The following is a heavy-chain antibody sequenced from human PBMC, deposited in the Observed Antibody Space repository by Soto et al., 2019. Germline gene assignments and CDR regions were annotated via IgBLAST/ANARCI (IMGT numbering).Heavy chain of an antibody. CDR3: ARVRAYGDLTRQYYLDY. CDR1: GGTFSRYA. CDR2: IIPIFGTA. D-gene: IGHD4-17*01. J-gene: IGHJ4*02. V-gene: IGHV1-69*01. Sequence: QVKLVQSGAEVTKPGSSVKVSCMASGGTFSRYAISWVRQAPGHGLEWMGGIIPIFGTANYAQKFQGRVTITADESTSKAYTVPSSLRSEEPVGYYCARVRAYGDLTRQYYLDYWGQGPLVTVSS.